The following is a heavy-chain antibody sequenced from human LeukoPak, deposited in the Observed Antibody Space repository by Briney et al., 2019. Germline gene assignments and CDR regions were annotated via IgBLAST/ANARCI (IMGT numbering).Heavy chain of an antibody. CDR1: GFTFSSYA. V-gene: IGHV3-23*01. Sequence: GGSLRLSCAASGFTFSSYAMSWVRQAPGKGLEWVSAISGSGGSTYYADSVKGRFTISRDNSKNTLYLQMNSLRAEDTAVYNCANPIVVVVAATPNHYWGQGTLVTVSS. CDR2: ISGSGGST. J-gene: IGHJ4*02. D-gene: IGHD2-15*01. CDR3: ANPIVVVVAATPNHY.